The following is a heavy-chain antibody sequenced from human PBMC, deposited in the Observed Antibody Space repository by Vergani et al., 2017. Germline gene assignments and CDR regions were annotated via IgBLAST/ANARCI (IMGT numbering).Heavy chain of an antibody. J-gene: IGHJ6*03. CDR2: ISGSGGST. CDR3: AKDPLAARPYYYYYYMDV. Sequence: EVQLLESGGGLVQPGGSLRLSCAASGFTFSSYAMSWVRQAPGKGLEWVSAISGSGGSTYYADSVKGRLTISRDNSKNTLYLQMNSLRAEDTAVYYCAKDPLAARPYYYYYYMDVWGKGTTVTVSS. D-gene: IGHD6-6*01. CDR1: GFTFSSYA. V-gene: IGHV3-23*01.